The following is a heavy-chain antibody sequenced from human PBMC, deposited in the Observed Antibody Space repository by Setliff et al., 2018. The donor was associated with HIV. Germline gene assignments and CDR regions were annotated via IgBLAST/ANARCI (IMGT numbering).Heavy chain of an antibody. CDR2: IDPNFGGT. CDR1: GYTFIAYY. D-gene: IGHD4-4*01. J-gene: IGHJ3*02. Sequence: RASVKVSCKASGYTFIAYYIHWVRQAPGQGLEWMGRIDPNFGGTNYAQKFQGRVSMTRDTSISTAYMELSRLRSDDTAVYYCARDRSNYVGLDAFDIWGQGTMVTVSS. CDR3: ARDRSNYVGLDAFDI. V-gene: IGHV1-2*06.